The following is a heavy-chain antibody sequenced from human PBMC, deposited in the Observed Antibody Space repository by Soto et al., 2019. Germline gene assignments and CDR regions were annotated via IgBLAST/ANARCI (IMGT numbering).Heavy chain of an antibody. CDR3: ARESEDLTSNFDY. Sequence: EVQLVESGGGLVKPGGSLRLSCAASGFTFTRYSRNWVRQAPGKGLEWVSSISSTTNYIYYADSMKGRFTVSRDNAKNSVYLEMNSLSAEDTAPYYCARESEDLTSNFDYWGQGTLVTVSS. CDR2: ISSTTNYI. CDR1: GFTFTRYS. J-gene: IGHJ4*02. V-gene: IGHV3-21*01.